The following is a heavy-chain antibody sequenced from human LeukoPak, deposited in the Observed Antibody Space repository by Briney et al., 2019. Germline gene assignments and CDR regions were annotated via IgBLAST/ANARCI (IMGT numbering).Heavy chain of an antibody. CDR3: ARDRQLLWFGELGMDV. CDR2: ISYDGSNK. D-gene: IGHD3-10*01. V-gene: IGHV3-30*04. CDR1: GFTFSSYA. J-gene: IGHJ6*02. Sequence: GGSLRLSCAASGFTFSSYAMHWVRQAPGKGLEWVAVISYDGSNKYYADSVKGRFTISRDNSKNTLYLQMNSLRAEDTAVYYCARDRQLLWFGELGMDVWGQGTTVTVSS.